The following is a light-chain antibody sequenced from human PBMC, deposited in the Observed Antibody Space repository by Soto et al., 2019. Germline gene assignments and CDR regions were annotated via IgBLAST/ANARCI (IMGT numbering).Light chain of an antibody. CDR1: QGISTY. CDR2: AAA. CDR3: QKSYSTTWT. J-gene: IGKJ1*01. Sequence: IQMTQSPSSLSASVGDRVTITCRASQGISTYLNWYQQKPGKAPKLLIYAAASVQSGVPSRFRGSGSETDFTLTISRLQPEDFATYSCQKSYSTTWTCGQGTKG. V-gene: IGKV1-39*01.